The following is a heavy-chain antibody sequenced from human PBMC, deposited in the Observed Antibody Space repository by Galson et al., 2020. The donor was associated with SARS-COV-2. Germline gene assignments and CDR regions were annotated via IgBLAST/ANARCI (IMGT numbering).Heavy chain of an antibody. V-gene: IGHV3-23*01. Sequence: GGSLRLSCEVSGFTLTKYGMGWVRQAPGKGLEWVSGISISGVSTYYAESVKGRFSISRDTSKNALFLEMSSLRADDTAVYYCARVNLVELLFDYWGQGTQVTVSS. J-gene: IGHJ4*02. D-gene: IGHD3-16*01. CDR1: GFTLTKYG. CDR3: ARVNLVELLFDY. CDR2: ISISGVST.